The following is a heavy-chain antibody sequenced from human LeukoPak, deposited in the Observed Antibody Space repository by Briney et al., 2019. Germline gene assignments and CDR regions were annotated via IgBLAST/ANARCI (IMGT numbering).Heavy chain of an antibody. J-gene: IGHJ3*02. D-gene: IGHD3-22*01. Sequence: GGSLRLSCAASGFTFSSYGMSWVRQAPGKGLEWVSAISGSGVRTYYADSVKGRFTISRDNSKNTLYLQMNSLRAEDTAVYYCAKDSYYYDSSGYYGAFDIWGQGTMVTVSS. CDR1: GFTFSSYG. CDR2: ISGSGVRT. CDR3: AKDSYYYDSSGYYGAFDI. V-gene: IGHV3-23*01.